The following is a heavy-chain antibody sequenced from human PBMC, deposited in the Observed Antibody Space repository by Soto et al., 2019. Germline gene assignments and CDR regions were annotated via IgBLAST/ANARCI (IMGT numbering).Heavy chain of an antibody. V-gene: IGHV3-23*01. D-gene: IGHD2-2*01. J-gene: IGHJ4*02. CDR3: ARDCSSSSCSVWHY. Sequence: PGVSLRLSFAASGFSLSNYSMTWVRQAPGKGLEWVSGITGSADKTYYADSVKGRFIISRDNSKNTLYLQMNSLRAEDTALYYCARDCSSSSCSVWHYWGQGTLVTVSS. CDR2: ITGSADKT. CDR1: GFSLSNYS.